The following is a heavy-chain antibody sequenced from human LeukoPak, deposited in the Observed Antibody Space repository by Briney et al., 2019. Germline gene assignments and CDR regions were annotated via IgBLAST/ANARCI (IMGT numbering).Heavy chain of an antibody. CDR2: INPNSGGT. D-gene: IGHD3-10*01. CDR1: GYTFTGYY. Sequence: ASVKVSCKASGYTFTGYYMHWVRQAPGQGLEWMGWINPNSGGTNYAQKFQGRVTMTRDTPISTAYMELSRLRSDDTAVYYCASAHPYYYGSGEYWGQGTLVTVSS. J-gene: IGHJ4*02. CDR3: ASAHPYYYGSGEY. V-gene: IGHV1-2*02.